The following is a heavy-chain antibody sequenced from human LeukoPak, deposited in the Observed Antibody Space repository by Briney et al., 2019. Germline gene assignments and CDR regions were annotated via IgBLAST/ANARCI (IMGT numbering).Heavy chain of an antibody. CDR1: GYTFTSFG. Sequence: ASVKVSCKASGYTFTSFGISWVRQAPGQGLEWMGWISAYNGNTNYAQKLQGRVTMTTDTSTNTAYMELRSLRSDDTAVYYCARGPYCSGDTCYSQFLDYWGQGTLVTVSS. D-gene: IGHD2-15*01. CDR2: ISAYNGNT. J-gene: IGHJ4*02. CDR3: ARGPYCSGDTCYSQFLDY. V-gene: IGHV1-18*01.